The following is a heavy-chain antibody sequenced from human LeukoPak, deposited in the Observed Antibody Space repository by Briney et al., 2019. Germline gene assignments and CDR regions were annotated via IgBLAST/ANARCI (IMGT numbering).Heavy chain of an antibody. J-gene: IGHJ4*02. Sequence: GASVKVSCKASGYTFTSYGISWVRQAPGQGLEWMGWISAYNGNTNYAQKLQGRVTMTTDTSTSTAYMELRSLRSDDTAVYYCASREVVPAAILTYFDYWGQGTLVTVSS. CDR3: ASREVVPAAILTYFDY. CDR2: ISAYNGNT. V-gene: IGHV1-18*01. CDR1: GYTFTSYG. D-gene: IGHD2-2*02.